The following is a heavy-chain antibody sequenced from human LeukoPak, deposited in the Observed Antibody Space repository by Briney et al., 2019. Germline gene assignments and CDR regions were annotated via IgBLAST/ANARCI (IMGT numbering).Heavy chain of an antibody. CDR2: ITASGATT. CDR3: ARAEAAGDNRGGYYYFYMDV. Sequence: PGGSLRLSCATSGFTFSAHHMNCVRQAPGKGLEWVSGITASGATTYYADSVKGRFTISRDSSQSTLYLQMNSLRAEDTAVYYCARAEAAGDNRGGYYYFYMDVWGKGTTVTVSS. J-gene: IGHJ6*03. D-gene: IGHD6-25*01. CDR1: GFTFSAHH. V-gene: IGHV3-23*01.